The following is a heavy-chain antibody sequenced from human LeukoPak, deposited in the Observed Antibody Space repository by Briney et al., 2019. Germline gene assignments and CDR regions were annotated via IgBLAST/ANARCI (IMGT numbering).Heavy chain of an antibody. CDR2: IYYSGST. Sequence: PSETLSLTCTVSGGSISSYYWSWIRQPPGKGLEWIGYIYYSGSTNYNPSLKSRVTISVDTSKNQFSLKLSSVAAADTAVYYCARAVRKEPCYFDYWGQGTLVTVSS. J-gene: IGHJ4*02. CDR1: GGSISSYY. D-gene: IGHD1-14*01. V-gene: IGHV4-59*01. CDR3: ARAVRKEPCYFDY.